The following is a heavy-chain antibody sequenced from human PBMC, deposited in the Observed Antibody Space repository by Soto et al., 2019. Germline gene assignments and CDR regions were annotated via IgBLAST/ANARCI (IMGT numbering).Heavy chain of an antibody. D-gene: IGHD6-13*01. V-gene: IGHV4-31*03. CDR1: GGSISSGGYY. CDR2: IYYSGST. Sequence: QVQLQESGPGLVKPSQTLSLTCTVSGGSISSGGYYWSWIRQHPGKGLEWIGYIYYSGSTYYNPTLKSRVNISVDKSKTQFSLKLSSVTAADTAVYYCARSFGVAAAVPFDYWGQGTLVTVSS. CDR3: ARSFGVAAAVPFDY. J-gene: IGHJ4*02.